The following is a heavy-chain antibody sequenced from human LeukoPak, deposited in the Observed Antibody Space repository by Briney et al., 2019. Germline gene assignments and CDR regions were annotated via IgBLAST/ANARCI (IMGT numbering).Heavy chain of an antibody. V-gene: IGHV4-31*03. CDR3: ARLKGYSSGWYPSYYFDY. J-gene: IGHJ4*02. Sequence: SETLSLTCTVSGGSISSGGYDWRWIRQHPGKGLEWIGYIYYSGSTYYNPSLKSRVTISVDTSKNQFSLKLSSVTAADTAVYYCARLKGYSSGWYPSYYFDYWGQGTLVTVSS. CDR1: GGSISSGGYD. CDR2: IYYSGST. D-gene: IGHD6-19*01.